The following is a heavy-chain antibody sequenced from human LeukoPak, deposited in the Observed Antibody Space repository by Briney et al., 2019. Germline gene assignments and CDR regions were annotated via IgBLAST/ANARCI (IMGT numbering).Heavy chain of an antibody. CDR1: GGTFSSYA. D-gene: IGHD2-2*02. Sequence: GASVKVSCKASGGTFSSYAISWVRQAPGQGLEWMGRIIPILGIANYAQKFQGRVTITADKSTSTAYMELSSLRSEDTAVYYCARLVVVPAAISDYYYYGMDVWGQGTTVTVSS. CDR3: ARLVVVPAAISDYYYYGMDV. J-gene: IGHJ6*02. CDR2: IIPILGIA. V-gene: IGHV1-69*04.